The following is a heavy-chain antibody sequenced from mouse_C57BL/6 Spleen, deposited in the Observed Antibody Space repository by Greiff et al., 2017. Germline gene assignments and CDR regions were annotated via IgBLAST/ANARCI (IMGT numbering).Heavy chain of an antibody. CDR1: GYTFTSYW. V-gene: IGHV1-72*01. CDR2: IDPNSGGT. CDR3: ARSIWGPDGYYAY. D-gene: IGHD2-3*01. J-gene: IGHJ3*01. Sequence: QVQLKQPGAELVKPGASVKLSCKASGYTFTSYWMHWVKQRPGRGLEWIGRIDPNSGGTKYNEKFKSKATLTVDKPSSTAYMQLSSLTSEDSAGYYCARSIWGPDGYYAYWGQGTLVTVSA.